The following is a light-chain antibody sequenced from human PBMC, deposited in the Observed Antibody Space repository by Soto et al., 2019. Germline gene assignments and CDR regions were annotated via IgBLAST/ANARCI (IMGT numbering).Light chain of an antibody. CDR1: SSDVGGYNY. CDR2: EVT. Sequence: QPASVSGSPGQSITISCTGTSSDVGGYNYVSWYQQHPGKAPKLMIYEVTNRPSGVSNRFSGSKSGNTASLTISGLQAEDEADYYCSSYTTTTTLYVFGTGTKLTVL. V-gene: IGLV2-14*01. CDR3: SSYTTTTTLYV. J-gene: IGLJ1*01.